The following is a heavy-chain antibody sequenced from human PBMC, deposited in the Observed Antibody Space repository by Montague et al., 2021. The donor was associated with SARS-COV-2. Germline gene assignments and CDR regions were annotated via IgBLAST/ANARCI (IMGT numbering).Heavy chain of an antibody. V-gene: IGHV4-4*07. J-gene: IGHJ3*02. CDR2: IYTSGST. D-gene: IGHD1-14*01. CDR1: GGSISSYY. Sequence: SETLSLTCTVPGGSISSYYWSWIRQPAGKGLEWIGLIYTSGSTNXNPSLKSRVTMSLDTSKNQFSLKLRSVTAADTAVYYCARGSFGMGAFDIWGQGTMVTASS. CDR3: ARGSFGMGAFDI.